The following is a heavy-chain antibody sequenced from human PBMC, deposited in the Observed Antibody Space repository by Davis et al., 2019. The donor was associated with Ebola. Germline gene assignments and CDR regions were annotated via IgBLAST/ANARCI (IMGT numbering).Heavy chain of an antibody. CDR3: ASQLRDGYNYYYYYGMDV. CDR2: ISYDGSNK. Sequence: GGSLRLSCAASGFTVSSNYMSWVRQAPGKGLEWVAVISYDGSNKYYADSVKGRFTITRDNSKNTLYLQMNSLRAEDTAVYYCASQLRDGYNYYYYYGMDVWGQGTTVTVSS. J-gene: IGHJ6*02. D-gene: IGHD5-24*01. V-gene: IGHV3-30*03. CDR1: GFTVSSNY.